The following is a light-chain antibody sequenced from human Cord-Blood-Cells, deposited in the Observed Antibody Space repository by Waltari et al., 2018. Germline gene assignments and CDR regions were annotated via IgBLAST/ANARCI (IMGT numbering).Light chain of an antibody. CDR1: SSDVGGYNY. J-gene: IGLJ1*01. CDR2: EVS. V-gene: IGLV2-14*01. CDR3: SSYTISSTYV. Sequence: QSALTQPASVSGSPGQSITISCTGTSSDVGGYNYVSWYQQPPGQAPKLMISEVSNPRAGISNRCSGSKAGDAASLTIAGRQADDEADYYCSSYTISSTYVCGTGTKVT.